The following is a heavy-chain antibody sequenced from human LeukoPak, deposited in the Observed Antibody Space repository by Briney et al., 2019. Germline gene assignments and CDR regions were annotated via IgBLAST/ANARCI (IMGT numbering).Heavy chain of an antibody. J-gene: IGHJ4*02. V-gene: IGHV3-53*01. CDR3: AREGIGGYFDY. CDR2: IYSGGGT. D-gene: IGHD1-26*01. Sequence: GGSLRLSCAASGFTVSSNYMSWVRQAPGKGLEWVSVIYSGGGTYYADSVKGRFTISRDNSKNTLYLQMNSLRAEDTAVYYCAREGIGGYFDYWGQGTLVTVSS. CDR1: GFTVSSNY.